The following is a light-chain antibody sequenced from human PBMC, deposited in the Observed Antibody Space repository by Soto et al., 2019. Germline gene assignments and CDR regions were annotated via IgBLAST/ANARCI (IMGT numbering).Light chain of an antibody. CDR2: SAS. Sequence: DIQMTQSPSSLSSFVGDRVTITCRASQSISSYFNWYQQKPGKAPKILIYSASSLESGVPSSFSGSGSGTDFTLTINSLEPEDFETYYCQHSNNIPLTCGGGTKVEIK. V-gene: IGKV1-39*01. CDR1: QSISSY. CDR3: QHSNNIPLT. J-gene: IGKJ4*01.